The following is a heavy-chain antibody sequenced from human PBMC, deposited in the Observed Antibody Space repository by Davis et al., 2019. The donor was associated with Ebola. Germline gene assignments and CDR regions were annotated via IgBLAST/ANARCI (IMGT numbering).Heavy chain of an antibody. Sequence: GESLKISCVASGSTFSSYRMTWVRQAPGKGLEWVANIKQDGGEQEYVDAVKGRFTISRDNAKNALYLQMNSLRAEDSAVYLCARLIPSYYSYYMDTWGKGTTVSVS. CDR3: ARLIPSYYSYYMDT. D-gene: IGHD3-16*01. CDR2: IKQDGGEQ. V-gene: IGHV3-7*03. CDR1: GSTFSSYR. J-gene: IGHJ6*03.